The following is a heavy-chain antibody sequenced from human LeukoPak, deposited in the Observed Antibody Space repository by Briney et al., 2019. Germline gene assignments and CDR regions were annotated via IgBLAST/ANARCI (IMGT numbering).Heavy chain of an antibody. V-gene: IGHV1-69*04. CDR3: ARDDNSYGTCDP. Sequence: SVKVSCKASGGNFGNYAISWVRQAPGQGLEWMGRLIPILGVANYAQKFQGRVTITADTSTNTAYMELSSLRSVDTAVYYCARDDNSYGTCDPWGQGTLVTASS. D-gene: IGHD5-18*01. CDR2: LIPILGVA. J-gene: IGHJ5*02. CDR1: GGNFGNYA.